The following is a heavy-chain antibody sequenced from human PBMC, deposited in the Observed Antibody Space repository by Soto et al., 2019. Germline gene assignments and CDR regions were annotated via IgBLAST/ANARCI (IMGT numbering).Heavy chain of an antibody. V-gene: IGHV3-53*04. CDR1: GFTVSSNY. CDR3: ARVTRGAYYYGSGSRGYYYYMDV. D-gene: IGHD3-10*01. Sequence: GGSLRLSCAAPGFTVSSNYMSWVRQAPGKGLEWVSVIYSGGSTYYADSVKGRFTISRHNSKNALYLQMNSLRAEDTAVYYCARVTRGAYYYGSGSRGYYYYMDVWGKGTTVTVSS. CDR2: IYSGGST. J-gene: IGHJ6*03.